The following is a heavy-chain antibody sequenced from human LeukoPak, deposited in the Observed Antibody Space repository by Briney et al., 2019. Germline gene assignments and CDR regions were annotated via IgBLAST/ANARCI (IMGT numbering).Heavy chain of an antibody. D-gene: IGHD4-17*01. CDR2: IYPSGST. Sequence: SETLSLTCAVSGYSISSGYYWGWIRQPPGKGLEWIGSIYPSGSTYYNPSLKSRVTISVDTSKNQFSLKLSSVTAADTAVYYCARQITVTRPEGPFDYWGQGTLVTVSS. CDR3: ARQITVTRPEGPFDY. CDR1: GYSISSGYY. V-gene: IGHV4-38-2*01. J-gene: IGHJ4*02.